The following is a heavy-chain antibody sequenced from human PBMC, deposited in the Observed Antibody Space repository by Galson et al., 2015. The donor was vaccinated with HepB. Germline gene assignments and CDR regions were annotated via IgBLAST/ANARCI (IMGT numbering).Heavy chain of an antibody. D-gene: IGHD3-3*01. CDR2: ISGSGDRI. V-gene: IGHV3-23*01. J-gene: IGHJ4*02. Sequence: SLRLSCAASGFTFSSYAMNWVRQAPGKGLEWVSGISGSGDRIYYADSVKGRFTISRDNSKNTLYLQMNSLRAEDTAVYYCAKVMVGLLLFLEWSDYWSQGTLVTVSS. CDR1: GFTFSSYA. CDR3: AKVMVGLLLFLEWSDY.